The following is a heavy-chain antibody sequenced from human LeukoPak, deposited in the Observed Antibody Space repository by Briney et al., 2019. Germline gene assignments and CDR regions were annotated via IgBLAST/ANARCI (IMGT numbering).Heavy chain of an antibody. CDR3: ARVRLAARFHP. Sequence: PSQTLSLTCTVSPGSISRGGYYWSSIRQHPGRGLEWIGYIYYSGRTYYNPSLKRRVTISVDTSKNQFSLKLSCVTPADTAVYYWARVRLAARFHPGGQGTLVTVSS. V-gene: IGHV4-31*03. CDR2: IYYSGRT. J-gene: IGHJ5*02. D-gene: IGHD3-3*01. CDR1: PGSISRGGYY.